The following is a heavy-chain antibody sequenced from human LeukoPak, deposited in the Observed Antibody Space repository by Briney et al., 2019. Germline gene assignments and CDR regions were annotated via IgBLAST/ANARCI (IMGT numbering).Heavy chain of an antibody. CDR1: GFTFSSYS. CDR3: TKEVRGFSYGDN. CDR2: ISGSGYGS. Sequence: PGGSLRLSCAASGFTFSSYSMNWVRQAPGKGLEWVAGISGSGYGSWYADSVKGRLTISRDNSRNIVFLEIQSLKVEDTAVYHCTKEVRGFSYGDNWGQGTLVTVSS. J-gene: IGHJ4*02. V-gene: IGHV3-23*01. D-gene: IGHD5-18*01.